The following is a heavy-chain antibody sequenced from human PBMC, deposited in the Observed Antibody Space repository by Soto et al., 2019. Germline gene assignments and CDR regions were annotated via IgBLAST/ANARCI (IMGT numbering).Heavy chain of an antibody. CDR3: AREYTETVAGPTPYYFDY. V-gene: IGHV4-4*07. CDR2: IYTSGDT. D-gene: IGHD6-19*01. J-gene: IGHJ4*02. CDR1: GDSISSYY. Sequence: NPSETLSLTCSVSGDSISSYYWSWIRQPAGKGLEWIGRIYTSGDTNYNPSPKSRVTMSLDTSKNQFSLKLRSVTAADTAVYYCAREYTETVAGPTPYYFDYWGQGTLVTVSS.